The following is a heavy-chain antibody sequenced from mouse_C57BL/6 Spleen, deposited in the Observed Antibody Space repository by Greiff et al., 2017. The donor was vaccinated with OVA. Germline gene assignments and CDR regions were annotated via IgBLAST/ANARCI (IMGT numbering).Heavy chain of an antibody. V-gene: IGHV1-82*01. CDR1: GYAFSSSW. Sequence: VKLMESGPELVKPGASVKISCKASGYAFSSSWMNWVKQRPGKGLEWIGRIYPGDGDTNYNGKFKGKATLTADKSSSTAYMQLSSLTSEDSAVYFCARGGGYYWYFDVWGTGTTVTVSS. CDR3: ARGGGYYWYFDV. D-gene: IGHD1-1*02. CDR2: IYPGDGDT. J-gene: IGHJ1*03.